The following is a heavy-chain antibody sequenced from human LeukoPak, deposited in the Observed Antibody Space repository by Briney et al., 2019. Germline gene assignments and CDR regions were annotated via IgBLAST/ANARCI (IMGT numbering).Heavy chain of an antibody. CDR1: GFTFSSYA. D-gene: IGHD2-2*01. CDR3: AKFDLYAYQSELDY. V-gene: IGHV3-30*04. Sequence: GGSLRLSCAASGFTFSSYAMHWVRQAPGKGLEWVAVISYDGSNKYYADSVKGRFTISRDNSKNTLYLQMNSLRAEDTAVYYCAKFDLYAYQSELDYWGQGTLVTVSS. J-gene: IGHJ4*02. CDR2: ISYDGSNK.